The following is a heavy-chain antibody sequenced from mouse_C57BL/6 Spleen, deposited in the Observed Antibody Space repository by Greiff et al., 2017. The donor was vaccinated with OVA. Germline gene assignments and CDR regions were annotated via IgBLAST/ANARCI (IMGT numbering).Heavy chain of an antibody. CDR2: IYPGDGDT. CDR3: ARYYYGSSYGYFDV. V-gene: IGHV1-80*01. J-gene: IGHJ1*03. Sequence: VQLQQSGAELVKPGASVKISCKASGYAFSSYWMNWVKQRPGKGLEWIGQIYPGDGDTNYNGKFKGKATLTADKSSSTAYMQLSSLTSEDSAVYFCARYYYGSSYGYFDVWGTGTTVTVSS. CDR1: GYAFSSYW. D-gene: IGHD1-1*01.